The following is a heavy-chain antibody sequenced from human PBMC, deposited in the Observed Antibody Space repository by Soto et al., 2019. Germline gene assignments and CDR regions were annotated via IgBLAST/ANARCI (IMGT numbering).Heavy chain of an antibody. CDR1: GFIFRMYW. CDR2: IYNDGTYS. Sequence: GGSLRLSCAASGFIFRMYWMHWVRQSPGKGLVWISRIYNDGTYSDYADSVRGRFTISRDNVNDTLYLQMNNLRAGDSGLYYCTRGPRPISTGTGAYWGQGTQVTVSS. D-gene: IGHD3-10*01. CDR3: TRGPRPISTGTGAY. J-gene: IGHJ4*02. V-gene: IGHV3-74*01.